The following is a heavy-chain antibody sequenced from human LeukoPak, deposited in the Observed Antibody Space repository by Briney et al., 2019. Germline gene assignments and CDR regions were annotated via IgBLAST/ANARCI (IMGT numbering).Heavy chain of an antibody. CDR2: IYSGGST. Sequence: GGSLRLSCAASGFTVSSNYMSWVRQAPGKGLEWVSVIYSGGSTYYADSVKGRFTISRDNSKNTLYLQMNSLRAEDTAVYYWAREGVDTAMVGSYYFDYWGQGTLVTVSS. CDR3: AREGVDTAMVGSYYFDY. D-gene: IGHD5-18*01. J-gene: IGHJ4*02. CDR1: GFTVSSNY. V-gene: IGHV3-53*01.